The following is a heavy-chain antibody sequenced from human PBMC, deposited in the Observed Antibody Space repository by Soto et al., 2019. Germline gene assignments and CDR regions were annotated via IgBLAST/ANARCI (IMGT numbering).Heavy chain of an antibody. V-gene: IGHV1-2*04. Sequence: ASVKVSCKASGYTFTGYYMHWVRQAPGQGLEWMGWINPNSGGTNYAQKFQGWVTMTRDTSISTAYMELSRLRSDDTAVYYCARAEDSSGYYYYYGMDVWGQGTTVTVSS. D-gene: IGHD3-22*01. CDR3: ARAEDSSGYYYYYGMDV. CDR2: INPNSGGT. J-gene: IGHJ6*02. CDR1: GYTFTGYY.